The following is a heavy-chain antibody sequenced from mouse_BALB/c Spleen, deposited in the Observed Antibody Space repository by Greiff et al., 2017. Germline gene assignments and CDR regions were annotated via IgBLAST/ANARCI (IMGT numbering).Heavy chain of an antibody. CDR2: IDPETGGT. V-gene: IGHV1-15*01. CDR1: GYTFTDYE. J-gene: IGHJ4*01. CDR3: TSYNYAMDY. Sequence: VQLQQSGAELVRPGASVTLSCKASGYTFTDYEMHWVKQTPVHGLEWIGAIDPETGGTAYNQKFKGKATLTADKSSSTAYMELRSLTSEDSAVYYCTSYNYAMDYWGQGTSVTVSS.